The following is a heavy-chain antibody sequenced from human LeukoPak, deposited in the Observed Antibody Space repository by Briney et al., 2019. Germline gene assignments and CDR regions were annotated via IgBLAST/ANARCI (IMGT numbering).Heavy chain of an antibody. V-gene: IGHV1-18*01. CDR3: ARDSPPSFYYDSSGYYRSPFDY. Sequence: ASVKVSCKASGYTFTSYGISWVRQAPGQGLEWMGWISAYNGNTNYAQKLQGRVTMITDTSTSTAYMELRSLRSDDTAVYYCARDSPPSFYYDSSGYYRSPFDYWGQGTLVTVSS. J-gene: IGHJ4*02. D-gene: IGHD3-22*01. CDR1: GYTFTSYG. CDR2: ISAYNGNT.